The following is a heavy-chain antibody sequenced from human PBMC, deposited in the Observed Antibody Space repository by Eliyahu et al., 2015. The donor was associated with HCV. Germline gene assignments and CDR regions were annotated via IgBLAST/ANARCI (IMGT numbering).Heavy chain of an antibody. CDR2: SFTVGAP. Sequence: QVQLQESGPGLVKPSQTLSLTCTVSGGSISSGGYYWSWIRQHPGKGLEVVWVTSFTVGAPSNPSLKSRVTISVDTSKNQFSLKLSSVTAADTAVYYCARGLKGSGYWLYDAFDIWGQGTMVTVSS. D-gene: IGHD3-3*01. CDR1: GGSISSGGYY. CDR3: ARGLKGSGYWLYDAFDI. J-gene: IGHJ3*02. V-gene: IGHV4-31*03.